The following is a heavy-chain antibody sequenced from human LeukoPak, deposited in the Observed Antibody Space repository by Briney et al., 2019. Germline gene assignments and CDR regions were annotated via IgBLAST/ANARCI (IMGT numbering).Heavy chain of an antibody. CDR3: ARGIAVAGTDGVFDY. D-gene: IGHD6-19*01. CDR2: IIPILGIA. V-gene: IGHV1-69*04. Sequence: ASVKVSCKASGGTFSSYAISWVRQAPGQGLEWMGRIIPILGIANYAQKFQGRVTITADKSTSTAYMELSSLRSEDTAVYYCARGIAVAGTDGVFDYWGQGTLVTVSS. J-gene: IGHJ4*02. CDR1: GGTFSSYA.